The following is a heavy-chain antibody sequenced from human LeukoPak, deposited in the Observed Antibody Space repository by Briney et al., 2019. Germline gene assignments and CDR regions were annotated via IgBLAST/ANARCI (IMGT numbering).Heavy chain of an antibody. CDR1: GGSISSYY. J-gene: IGHJ4*02. CDR3: ARALNYGPLY. V-gene: IGHV4-59*01. Sequence: SETLSLTCTVSGGSISSYYWSWIRQPPGKGLEWIGYIYYSGSTNYNPSLKSRVTISVDTSKNQFSLKLSSVTAADTAVYYCARALNYGPLYWGQGTLVTVSS. CDR2: IYYSGST. D-gene: IGHD3-10*01.